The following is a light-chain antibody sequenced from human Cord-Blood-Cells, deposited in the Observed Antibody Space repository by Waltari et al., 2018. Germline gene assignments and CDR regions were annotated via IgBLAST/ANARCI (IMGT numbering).Light chain of an antibody. Sequence: QAVLTQPSSLSASPGASASLTCTLRSGINVGTYRIYWYQQKPGCPPQYLLRYKSDSDKQQGSGVPSRFSGSKDASANAGILLIAGLQSEDEADYYCMIWHSSAVVFGGGTKLTVL. J-gene: IGLJ2*01. CDR2: YKSDSDK. CDR1: SGINVGTYR. CDR3: MIWHSSAVV. V-gene: IGLV5-45*02.